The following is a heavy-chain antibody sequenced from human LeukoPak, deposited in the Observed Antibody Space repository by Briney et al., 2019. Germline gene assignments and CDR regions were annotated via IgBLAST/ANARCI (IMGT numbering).Heavy chain of an antibody. Sequence: GESLKISCKNSGYNFTNYWIVWVRQMPGKGLEWMGIIYPGDSDTRYSPSFQGQVTISADKSISTAYLQWSSLKASDTAMYYCARTTVTTAFYWFDPWGQGTLVTVSS. J-gene: IGHJ5*02. CDR2: IYPGDSDT. CDR3: ARTTVTTAFYWFDP. D-gene: IGHD4-17*01. V-gene: IGHV5-51*01. CDR1: GYNFTNYW.